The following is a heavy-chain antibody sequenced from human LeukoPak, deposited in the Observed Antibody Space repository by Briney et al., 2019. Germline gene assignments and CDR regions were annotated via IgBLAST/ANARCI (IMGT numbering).Heavy chain of an antibody. CDR2: ISAYNGNT. Sequence: GASVKVSCKASGYTVTSYGISWVRQAPGQGLEWMGWISAYNGNTNYAQKLQGRVTMTTDTSTSTAYMELRSLRSDDTAVYYCARGINYYDSSGPTPYFDYWGQGTLVTVSS. V-gene: IGHV1-18*01. CDR3: ARGINYYDSSGPTPYFDY. CDR1: GYTVTSYG. D-gene: IGHD3-22*01. J-gene: IGHJ4*02.